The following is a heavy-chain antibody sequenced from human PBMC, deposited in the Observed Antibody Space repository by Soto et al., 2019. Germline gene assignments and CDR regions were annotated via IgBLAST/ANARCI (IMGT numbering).Heavy chain of an antibody. CDR3: ARDRGIAAAGTHYYYGMDV. CDR1: GGTFSSYA. CDR2: IIPIFGTA. V-gene: IGHV1-69*13. D-gene: IGHD6-13*01. Sequence: GASVKVSCKASGGTFSSYAISWVRQAPGQGLEWMGGIIPIFGTANYAQKFQGRVTITADESTSTAYMELSSLRSEDTAVYYCARDRGIAAAGTHYYYGMDVWGQGTTVTVSS. J-gene: IGHJ6*02.